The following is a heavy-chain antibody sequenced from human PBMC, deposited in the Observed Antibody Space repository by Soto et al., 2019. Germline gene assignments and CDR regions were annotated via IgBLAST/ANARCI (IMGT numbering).Heavy chain of an antibody. CDR1: GYSFTSYW. CDR2: IYPGDSDT. D-gene: IGHD6-13*01. J-gene: IGHJ6*02. Sequence: GESRKISCKGSGYSFTSYWINWVRQMPGKGLEWMGIIYPGDSDTRYSPSFQGQVTISADKSIDTAYLQWRSLKASDTAVYYCARHHGSPGSYFGLGVWGPGPTVTVSS. CDR3: ARHHGSPGSYFGLGV. V-gene: IGHV5-51*01.